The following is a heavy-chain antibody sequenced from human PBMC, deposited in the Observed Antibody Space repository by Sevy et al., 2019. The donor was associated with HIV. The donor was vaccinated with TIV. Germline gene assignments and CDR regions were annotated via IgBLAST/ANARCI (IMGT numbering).Heavy chain of an antibody. V-gene: IGHV3-21*01. J-gene: IGHJ4*02. Sequence: GGSLRLSCAASGFSFSSYAMSWVRQAPGKGLEWVASISSGSRNIYYADSLKGRFTISRDNAKNSLYLQMNSVRAEDTTIYYCARGLHALHSFDYWGQGTLVTVSS. CDR1: GFSFSSYA. CDR2: ISSGSRNI. CDR3: ARGLHALHSFDY. D-gene: IGHD4-4*01.